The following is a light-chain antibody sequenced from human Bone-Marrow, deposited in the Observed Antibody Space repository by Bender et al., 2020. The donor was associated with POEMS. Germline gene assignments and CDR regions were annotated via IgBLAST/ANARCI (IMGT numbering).Light chain of an antibody. V-gene: IGLV1-44*01. CDR1: SSNIGTNP. Sequence: QSDLTQPPSASGSPGQRVTISCSGSSSNIGTNPVNWYQQLPGTAPKLLIYINNQRPSGVPDRFSGSKSGTSASLAISGLQSEDEADYYCAAWEDSLNGWVFGGGTKLTVL. CDR3: AAWEDSLNGWV. CDR2: INN. J-gene: IGLJ3*02.